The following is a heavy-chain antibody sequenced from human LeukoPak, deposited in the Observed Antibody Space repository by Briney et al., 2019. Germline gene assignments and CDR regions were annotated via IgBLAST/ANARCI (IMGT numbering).Heavy chain of an antibody. D-gene: IGHD2-15*01. Sequence: GGSLRLSCAASGFTFSTYSMNWVRQAPGKGLEWVSSIISSSSYIYYADSVKGRFTISRDNAKNSLYLQMNSLRAEDTAVYYCARDPQYCSGGSCYSFGYWGQGTLVTVSS. CDR1: GFTFSTYS. V-gene: IGHV3-21*01. J-gene: IGHJ4*02. CDR2: IISSSSYI. CDR3: ARDPQYCSGGSCYSFGY.